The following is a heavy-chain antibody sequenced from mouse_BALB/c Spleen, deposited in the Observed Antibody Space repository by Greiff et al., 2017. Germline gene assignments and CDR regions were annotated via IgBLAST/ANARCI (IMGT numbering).Heavy chain of an antibody. CDR1: GYTFTSYW. J-gene: IGHJ4*01. CDR2: IDPSDSYT. D-gene: IGHD2-1*01. CDR3: ARWDGNYYAMDY. Sequence: QVQLQQPGAELVKPGASVKISCKASGYTFTSYWMNWVKQRPGQGLEWIGEIDPSDSYTNNNQKFKDKATLTVDKSSSTAYMQLSSLTSEDSAVYYCARWDGNYYAMDYWGQGTSVTVSS. V-gene: IGHV1S126*01.